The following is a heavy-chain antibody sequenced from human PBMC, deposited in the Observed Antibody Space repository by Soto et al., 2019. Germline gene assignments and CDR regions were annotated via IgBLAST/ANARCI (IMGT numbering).Heavy chain of an antibody. CDR3: ARIITAGGGRRYFDL. CDR2: INSSSSYT. V-gene: IGHV3-11*05. J-gene: IGHJ2*01. CDR1: GFTFSDYY. Sequence: QVQLVESGGGLVKPGGSLRLSCVASGFTFSDYYMSWIRQAPGKGLEWVSYINSSSSYTNYADSVKGRFTISRDNAKNSLYLQMNSLIAEDTAVYYCARIITAGGGRRYFDLWGRGTLVTVSS. D-gene: IGHD6-13*01.